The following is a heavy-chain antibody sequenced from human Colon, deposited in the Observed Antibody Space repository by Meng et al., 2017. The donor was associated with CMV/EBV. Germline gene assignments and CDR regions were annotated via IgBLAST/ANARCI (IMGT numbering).Heavy chain of an antibody. V-gene: IGHV3-72*01. J-gene: IGHJ5*02. CDR1: GFTFSDHH. CDR2: IRKKANSHTT. CDR3: ARIADANWFDP. Sequence: GESLKISCTASGFTFSDHHMDWVRQSPGRGLEWVGRIRKKANSHTTEYAASVKGRFIISRDDSNNSLYLQMSSLKIEDTAVYYCARIADANWFDPWGQGALLTVSS.